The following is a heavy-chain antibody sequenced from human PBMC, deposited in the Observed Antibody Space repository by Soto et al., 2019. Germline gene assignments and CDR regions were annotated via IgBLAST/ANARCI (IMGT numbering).Heavy chain of an antibody. CDR1: GFTFSSYA. V-gene: IGHV3-23*01. CDR2: ISGSGGST. CDR3: AKDSSDTAMARGPYYFDY. Sequence: GSLRLSCAASGFTFSSYAMSWVRQAPGKGLEWVSAISGSGGSTYYADSVKGRFTISRDNSKNTLYLQMNSLRAEDTAVYYCAKDSSDTAMARGPYYFDYWGQGTLVTVSS. J-gene: IGHJ4*02. D-gene: IGHD5-18*01.